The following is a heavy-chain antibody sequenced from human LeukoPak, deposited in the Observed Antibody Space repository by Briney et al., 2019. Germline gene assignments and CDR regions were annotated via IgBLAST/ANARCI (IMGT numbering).Heavy chain of an antibody. CDR2: ISYDGSNK. D-gene: IGHD4-17*01. V-gene: IGHV3-30*18. Sequence: GGSLRLSCAASGFTFSSYGMHWVRQAPGKGLEWVAVISYDGSNKYYADSVKGRFTISRDNSKNTLYLQMNSLRAEDTAVYYCAKGDYGDYLTVWGQGTTVTVSS. J-gene: IGHJ6*02. CDR1: GFTFSSYG. CDR3: AKGDYGDYLTV.